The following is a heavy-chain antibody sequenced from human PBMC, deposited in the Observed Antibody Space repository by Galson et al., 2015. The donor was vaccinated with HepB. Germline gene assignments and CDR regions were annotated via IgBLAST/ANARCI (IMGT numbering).Heavy chain of an antibody. D-gene: IGHD3-22*01. CDR3: ARVYYVRSGYCCWYFDY. CDR1: GFTFSRYA. Sequence: SLRLSCAASGFTFSRYAMHWVRQAPGKGLEWVAVISYDGSNKYYADSVKGRFTISRDNSKNTLYLQMNSLRPEDTAEYYCARVYYVRSGYCCWYFDYWGQGTQVTVSS. CDR2: ISYDGSNK. J-gene: IGHJ4*02. V-gene: IGHV3-30-3*01.